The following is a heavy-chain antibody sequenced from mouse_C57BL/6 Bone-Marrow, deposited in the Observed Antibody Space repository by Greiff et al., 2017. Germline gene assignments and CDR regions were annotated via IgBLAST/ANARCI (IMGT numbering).Heavy chain of an antibody. D-gene: IGHD1-1*01. CDR1: GYTFTSYW. CDR2: IDPSVSYT. J-gene: IGHJ4*01. CDR3: ARTGVYYYGSSYAMDD. Sequence: QVQLQQPGAELVMPGASVKLSCKASGYTFTSYWLHWVKQRPGQGLEWIGEIDPSVSYTNYNQKFKGKSTLTVDKSSSTADMQLSSLTSEDSAVYYWARTGVYYYGSSYAMDDWGQGTSVTVSS. V-gene: IGHV1-69*01.